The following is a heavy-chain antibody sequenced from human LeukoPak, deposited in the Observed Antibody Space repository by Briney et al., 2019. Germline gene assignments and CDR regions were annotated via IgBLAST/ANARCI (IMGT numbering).Heavy chain of an antibody. CDR2: INPSGGST. CDR1: GYTFTSYY. Sequence: ASVKVSCKASGYTFTSYYMHWVRQAPGQGLEWMGIINPSGGSTSYAQKFQGRVTMTRDTSTSTVYMELSSLRSEGTAVYYCARGRRYSSSSGPNWFDPWGQGTLVTVSS. J-gene: IGHJ5*02. V-gene: IGHV1-46*01. CDR3: ARGRRYSSSSGPNWFDP. D-gene: IGHD6-13*01.